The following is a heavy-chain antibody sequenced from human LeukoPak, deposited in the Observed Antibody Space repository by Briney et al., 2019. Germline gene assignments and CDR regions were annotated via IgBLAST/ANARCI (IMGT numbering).Heavy chain of an antibody. CDR1: GGSIGSSSYY. CDR2: IYYSGST. D-gene: IGHD6-19*01. CDR3: ARGLTRFDP. Sequence: SETLSLTCTVSGGSIGSSSYYWSWIRQPPGKGLEWIGYIYYSGSTYYNPSLKSRVTISIDSPKNQFSLKLNSVTAADTAVYYCARGLTRFDPWGQGTLVTVSS. J-gene: IGHJ5*02. V-gene: IGHV4-30-4*01.